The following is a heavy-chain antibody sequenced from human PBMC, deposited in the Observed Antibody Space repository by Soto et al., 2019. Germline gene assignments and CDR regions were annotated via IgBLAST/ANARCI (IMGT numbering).Heavy chain of an antibody. D-gene: IGHD4-17*01. CDR2: IYHSGST. CDR1: GASISSSNW. Sequence: QVQLQESGPGLVKPSGTLSLTCAVSGASISSSNWWSWVRQPPGKGLEWIGEIYHSGSTNYNPSLKSRVTISVDQAKNQFSLKLRSVTAADTAVYYCARGAMWPPRATVTLVDWGQGALVTVSS. V-gene: IGHV4-4*02. J-gene: IGHJ4*02. CDR3: ARGAMWPPRATVTLVD.